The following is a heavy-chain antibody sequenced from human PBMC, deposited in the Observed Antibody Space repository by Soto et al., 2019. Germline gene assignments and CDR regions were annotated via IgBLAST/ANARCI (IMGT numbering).Heavy chain of an antibody. CDR2: VNPSGGST. V-gene: IGHV1-46*01. J-gene: IGHJ4*02. CDR3: ARGRGYNWNYGMDY. CDR1: GYIFTAYS. D-gene: IGHD1-7*01. Sequence: ASVKVSCKASGYIFTAYSMHWVRRAPGQGLEWMGVVNPSGGSTNYAQKFQGRITLTRDTSRSTVYMDLSSLTSEDTAMYYCARGRGYNWNYGMDYWGQGTLVTVSS.